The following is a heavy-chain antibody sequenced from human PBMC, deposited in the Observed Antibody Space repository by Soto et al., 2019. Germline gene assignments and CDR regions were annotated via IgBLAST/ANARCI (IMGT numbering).Heavy chain of an antibody. CDR1: GYTFTHYY. Sequence: QVQLVQSGAEVKKPGASVKASCRTSGYTFTHYYIHWVQQAPGQGLEWLGIINPARGSTNHAQDFQGRVNLTMDTSTTTVYMAQSGPRAEDTASFSCGRALAAGDNWGQGTLVTVSS. V-gene: IGHV1-46*01. D-gene: IGHD6-25*01. CDR2: INPARGST. J-gene: IGHJ4*02. CDR3: GRALAAGDN.